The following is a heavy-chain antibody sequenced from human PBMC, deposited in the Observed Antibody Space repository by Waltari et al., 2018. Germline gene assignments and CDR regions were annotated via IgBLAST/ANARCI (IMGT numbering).Heavy chain of an antibody. CDR1: GYSFSDYY. V-gene: IGHV1-69-2*01. D-gene: IGHD1-20*01. CDR2: IDPEDGET. CDR3: ATALGDNISASRAFEI. Sequence: EVQLLQSGAELVKPGTTVKISCKVSGYSFSDYYIHWVQQAAGKGLQWMGLIDPEDGETMYADNHRDTITVTADTSTNTAYLELNNVSSQDTAVFYCATALGDNISASRAFEIWGQGTMITVAS. J-gene: IGHJ3*02.